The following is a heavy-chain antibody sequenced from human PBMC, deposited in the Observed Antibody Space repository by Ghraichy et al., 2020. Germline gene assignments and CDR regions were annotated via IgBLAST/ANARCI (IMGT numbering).Heavy chain of an antibody. Sequence: VGSLRLSCAASGFTFGCYGMSWVRQAPGKGLEWVATISADGGKTYYADSVKGRFTISRDNSKNTQYLRVNGLRAEDTAVYFCTREASVVGPDAILASGGRGPLVTVS. CDR3: TREASVVGPDAILAS. D-gene: IGHD2-2*01. CDR1: GFTFGCYG. CDR2: ISADGGKT. J-gene: IGHJ1*01. V-gene: IGHV3-23*01.